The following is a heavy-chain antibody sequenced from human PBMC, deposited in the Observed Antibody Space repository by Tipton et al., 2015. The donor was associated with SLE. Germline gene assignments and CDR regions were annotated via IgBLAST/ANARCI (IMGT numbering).Heavy chain of an antibody. CDR1: GDSITSDY. D-gene: IGHD2-21*01. CDR3: ARRRFQSAADY. V-gene: IGHV4-59*12. Sequence: TLSLTCTVSGDSITSDYWTWLRHPPGKGLEWIGNIYYSGRTDYNPSPKSQVTMSVDTSMNHFSLRLRSVTAADTAVYYFARRRFQSAADYWGQGTLVSVSS. CDR2: IYYSGRT. J-gene: IGHJ4*02.